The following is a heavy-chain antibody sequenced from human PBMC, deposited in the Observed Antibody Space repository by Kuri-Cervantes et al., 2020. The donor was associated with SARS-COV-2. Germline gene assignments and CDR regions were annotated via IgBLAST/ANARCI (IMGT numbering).Heavy chain of an antibody. CDR2: IYHTAKS. CDR3: ASGNDFSLDY. J-gene: IGHJ4*02. D-gene: IGHD1-1*01. V-gene: IGHV4-59*01. Sequence: SETLSLTCTVSYASMTSFYWSWIRQSPGRGLEWIGYIYHTAKSNYSPSLESRVSMSMAASESRFYLTLPSVTAADPAISYCASGNDFSLDYWGQGTLVTVSS. CDR1: YASMTSFY.